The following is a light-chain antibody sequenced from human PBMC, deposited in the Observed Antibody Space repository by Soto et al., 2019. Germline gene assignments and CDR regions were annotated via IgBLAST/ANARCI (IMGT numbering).Light chain of an antibody. V-gene: IGLV3-9*01. CDR3: QVWDSSTGYV. CDR1: NIGSKN. CDR2: RDS. Sequence: SYELTQPLSVSVALGQTARITCGGNNIGSKNVHWYQQKPGQAPVLVIYRDSNRPSGIPERFSGSNSGNTATLTISRAKAGDEADYYWQVWDSSTGYVFGTGTKVTVL. J-gene: IGLJ1*01.